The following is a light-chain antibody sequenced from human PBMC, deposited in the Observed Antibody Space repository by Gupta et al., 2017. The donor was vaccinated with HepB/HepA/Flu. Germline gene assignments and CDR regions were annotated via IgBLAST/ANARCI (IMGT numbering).Light chain of an antibody. CDR2: LNN. J-gene: IGLJ2*01. Sequence: VLRQPPSASGTPGQRVTNSSSGTSSNIGSNTVNWKQQLPGPAPRVFIYLNNQRPSVVADCFSGSSSGTASSLTIRIHEDDDEAFYFCSLVESSPHVVFGGGTKLTVL. V-gene: IGLV1-44*01. CDR3: SLVESSPHVV. CDR1: SSNIGSNT.